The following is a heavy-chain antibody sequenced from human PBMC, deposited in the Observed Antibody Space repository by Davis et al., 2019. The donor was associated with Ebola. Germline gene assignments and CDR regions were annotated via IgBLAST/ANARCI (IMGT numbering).Heavy chain of an antibody. CDR1: GGSISSYY. Sequence: GSLRLSCTVSGGSISSYYWSWIRQHPGKGLEWIGYIYYSGRTNYNPSLKSRVTISVDTSKNQFSLKLSSVTAADTAVYYCARGRTADYYYYGMDVWGQGTTVTVSS. J-gene: IGHJ6*02. CDR3: ARGRTADYYYYGMDV. D-gene: IGHD2-2*01. V-gene: IGHV4-59*12. CDR2: IYYSGRT.